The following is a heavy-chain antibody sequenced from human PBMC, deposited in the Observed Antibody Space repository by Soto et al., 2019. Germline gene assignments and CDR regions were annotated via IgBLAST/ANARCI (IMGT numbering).Heavy chain of an antibody. V-gene: IGHV4-39*01. CDR3: ARLQPFWSGYYFDY. CDR1: GGSISSSSYY. J-gene: IGHJ4*02. D-gene: IGHD3-3*01. Sequence: SETLSLTCTVSGGSISSSSYYWGWIRQPPGKGLEWIGSIYYSGSTYYNPSLKSRVTISVDTSKNQFSLKLSSVTAADTAVYYCARLQPFWSGYYFDYWGQGTLVTVSS. CDR2: IYYSGST.